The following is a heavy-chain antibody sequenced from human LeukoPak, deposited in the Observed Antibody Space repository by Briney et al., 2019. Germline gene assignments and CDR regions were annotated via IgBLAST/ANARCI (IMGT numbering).Heavy chain of an antibody. Sequence: ASVKVSCKASGYTFTSYGISWVRQAPGQGLEWMGWISAYNGNTNYAQKLQGRVTMTTDTSTNTAYMELRSLRSDDTAVYYCAREGGSTESYDAFDIWGQGTMVTVSS. D-gene: IGHD3-16*01. J-gene: IGHJ3*02. CDR3: AREGGSTESYDAFDI. V-gene: IGHV1-18*01. CDR1: GYTFTSYG. CDR2: ISAYNGNT.